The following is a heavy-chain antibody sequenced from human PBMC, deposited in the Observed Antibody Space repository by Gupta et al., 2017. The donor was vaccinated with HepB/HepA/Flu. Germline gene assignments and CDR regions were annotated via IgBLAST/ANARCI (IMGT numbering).Heavy chain of an antibody. J-gene: IGHJ4*02. D-gene: IGHD2-2*01. Sequence: EVQLVESGGGLVQPGGSLRLSCAASGFTFSSYWMSWVRQAPGKGLEWVANIKQDGSEKYYVDSVKGRFTISRDNAKNSLYLQMNSLRAEDTAVYYCARSWVVVVPAAECFDYWGQGTLVTVSS. V-gene: IGHV3-7*01. CDR2: IKQDGSEK. CDR1: GFTFSSYW. CDR3: ARSWVVVVPAAECFDY.